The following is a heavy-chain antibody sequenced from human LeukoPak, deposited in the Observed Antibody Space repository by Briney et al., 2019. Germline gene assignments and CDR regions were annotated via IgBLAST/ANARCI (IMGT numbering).Heavy chain of an antibody. CDR3: ARDHLARGGAFDI. D-gene: IGHD3-10*01. J-gene: IGHJ3*02. Sequence: ASVKVSCKASGYTFTNYDVNWVRQATGQGLEWMGWMNPKSQNTGYAQKFQGRVTITTNPSISTAYMELSRLRSDDTAVYYCARDHLARGGAFDIWGQGTMVTVSS. CDR1: GYTFTNYD. V-gene: IGHV1-8*03. CDR2: MNPKSQNT.